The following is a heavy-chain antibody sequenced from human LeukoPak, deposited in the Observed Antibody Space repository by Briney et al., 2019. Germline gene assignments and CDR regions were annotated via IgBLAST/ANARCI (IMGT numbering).Heavy chain of an antibody. CDR3: ASASRYYDSSGYYPKPNLDY. Sequence: GASVKVSCKASGGTFSSYAISWVRQAPGQGLEWVGGIIPIFGTANYAQKFQGRVTVTTDESTSTAYMELRSLRSDDTAVYYCASASRYYDSSGYYPKPNLDYWGQGTLVTVSS. D-gene: IGHD3-22*01. CDR1: GGTFSSYA. V-gene: IGHV1-69*05. J-gene: IGHJ4*02. CDR2: IIPIFGTA.